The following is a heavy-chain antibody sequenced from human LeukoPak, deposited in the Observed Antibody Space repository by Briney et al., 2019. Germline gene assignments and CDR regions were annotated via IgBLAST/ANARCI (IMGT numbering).Heavy chain of an antibody. V-gene: IGHV1-2*02. Sequence: ASVKVSCKASGYTFTGYCMHWVRQAPGQGLEWMGWINPNSGGTNYAQKFQGRVTMTRDTSISTAYMELSRLRSDDTAVYYCARDVTTSGSYYVRGAFDIWGQGTMVTVSS. J-gene: IGHJ3*02. CDR3: ARDVTTSGSYYVRGAFDI. CDR2: INPNSGGT. CDR1: GYTFTGYC. D-gene: IGHD1-26*01.